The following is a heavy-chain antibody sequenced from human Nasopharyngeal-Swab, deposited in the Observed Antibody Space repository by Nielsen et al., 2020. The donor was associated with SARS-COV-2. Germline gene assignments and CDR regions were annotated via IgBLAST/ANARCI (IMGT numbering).Heavy chain of an antibody. CDR1: GYNFAVYI. CDR2: INAGNGDT. Sequence: ASVKVSCKASGYNFAVYIMHWVRQAPGQGLEWMGWINAGNGDTKYSQKFQGRVTMTRDTSTSTVYMELSSLRSEDTAVYYCARDGDGNWYFDLWGRGTLVTVSS. V-gene: IGHV1-3*01. J-gene: IGHJ2*01. D-gene: IGHD4-17*01. CDR3: ARDGDGNWYFDL.